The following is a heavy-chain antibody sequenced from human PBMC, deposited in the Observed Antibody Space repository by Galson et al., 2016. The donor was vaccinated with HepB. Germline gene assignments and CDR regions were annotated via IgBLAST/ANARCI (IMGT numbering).Heavy chain of an antibody. CDR1: GFIFRNYA. CDR2: IWYEGSDKK. J-gene: IGHJ5*02. D-gene: IGHD6-25*01. CDR3: ARDPAGGMGLDH. V-gene: IGHV3-33*01. Sequence: SLRLSCAASGFIFRNYAMHWVRQAPGKGLEWVAIIWYEGSDKKLYADSVKGRFIISRDNSKNTVTLQMYSLRAADTAVYFCARDPAGGMGLDHWGQGTLVTVAS.